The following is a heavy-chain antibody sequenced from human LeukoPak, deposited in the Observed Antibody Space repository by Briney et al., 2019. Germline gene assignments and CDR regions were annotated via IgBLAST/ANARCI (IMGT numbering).Heavy chain of an antibody. CDR2: ISGSGGST. V-gene: IGHV3-23*01. Sequence: QTGGSLRLSCAASGFTFSSYAMSWVRQAPGKGLEWVSAISGSGGSTYYADSVKGRFTISRDNSKNTLYLQMNSLRAEDTAVYYCAKVPIRFLEWFPKLDAFDIWGQGTMVTVSS. CDR3: AKVPIRFLEWFPKLDAFDI. CDR1: GFTFSSYA. D-gene: IGHD3-3*01. J-gene: IGHJ3*02.